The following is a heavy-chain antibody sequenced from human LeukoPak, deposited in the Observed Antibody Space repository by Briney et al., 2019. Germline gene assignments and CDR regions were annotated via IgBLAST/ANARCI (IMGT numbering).Heavy chain of an antibody. CDR3: ARGSQEPNWFDP. V-gene: IGHV4-34*01. CDR2: INHSGST. Sequence: SETLSLTCAVYGGSFSGYYWSWIRQPPGKGLEWIGEINHSGSTYYNPSLKSRVTISVDRSKNQFSLKLSSVTAADTAVYYCARGSQEPNWFDPWGQGTLVTVSS. J-gene: IGHJ5*02. D-gene: IGHD1-26*01. CDR1: GGSFSGYY.